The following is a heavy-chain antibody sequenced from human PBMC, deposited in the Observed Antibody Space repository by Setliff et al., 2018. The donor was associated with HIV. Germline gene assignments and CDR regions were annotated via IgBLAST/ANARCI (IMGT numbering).Heavy chain of an antibody. Sequence: SETLSLTCSVSGCCVSGYYWNWIRQRPGKGLEWIVYIYYSGSTNYNPSLKSRVTISVDTSKNRFSLKLTSVTAADTAVYYCARGAARLGVAHYYYSGMDVWGQGTTVTVSS. D-gene: IGHD6-6*01. CDR1: GCCVSGYY. CDR2: IYYSGST. CDR3: ARGAARLGVAHYYYSGMDV. V-gene: IGHV4-59*02. J-gene: IGHJ6*02.